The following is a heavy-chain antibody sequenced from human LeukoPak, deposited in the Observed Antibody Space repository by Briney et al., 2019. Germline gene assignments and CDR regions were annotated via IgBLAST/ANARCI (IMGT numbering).Heavy chain of an antibody. CDR1: GFTFSSYS. J-gene: IGHJ4*02. CDR3: ARAHCTNGVCYIGLLDY. CDR2: ISSNGGST. V-gene: IGHV3-64*01. Sequence: GGSLRLSCAASGFTFSSYSMHWVRQAPGKGLEYVSAISSNGGSTYYANSVKGRFTISRDNSKTTLYLQMGSLRAEDMAVYYCARAHCTNGVCYIGLLDYWGQGTLVTVSS. D-gene: IGHD2-8*01.